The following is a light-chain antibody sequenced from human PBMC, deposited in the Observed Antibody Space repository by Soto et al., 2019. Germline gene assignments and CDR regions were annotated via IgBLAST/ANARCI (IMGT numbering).Light chain of an antibody. CDR2: DAP. Sequence: EIVLTQSPAILSLSPGERATLSCRASQSVGRYLVWYQQKPGQAPSLLIYDAPNRATGVPARFSGSGSWTDFSLTISSLDSEDFEVYDCHHRNSWPWTLGLGSKVEIE. CDR1: QSVGRY. CDR3: HHRNSWPWT. J-gene: IGKJ1*01. V-gene: IGKV3-11*01.